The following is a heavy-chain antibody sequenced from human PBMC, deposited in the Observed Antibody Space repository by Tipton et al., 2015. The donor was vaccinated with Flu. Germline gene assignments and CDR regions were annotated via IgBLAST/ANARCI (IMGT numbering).Heavy chain of an antibody. CDR1: GYSISSGYY. D-gene: IGHD6-13*01. CDR3: ARGIYISSSWYVGRGDPNKNDY. Sequence: GLVKPSETLSLTCIVSGYSISSGYYWGWIRQPPGKGLEWIGSIYHTGSTYYNPSLKSRVTISVDTSKNQFSLKLSSVTAADTAVYYCARGIYISSSWYVGRGDPNKNDYWCQGTLVTVSS. V-gene: IGHV4-38-2*02. CDR2: IYHTGST. J-gene: IGHJ4*02.